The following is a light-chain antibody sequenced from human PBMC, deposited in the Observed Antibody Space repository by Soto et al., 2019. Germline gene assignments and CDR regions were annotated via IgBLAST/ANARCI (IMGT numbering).Light chain of an antibody. CDR3: QQVESYPST. J-gene: IGKJ4*01. V-gene: IGKV1-9*01. CDR2: AAS. Sequence: TQLTHTPSSLSASVGDRVTITCRASQGISSFLAWYQQKPGKAPKLLIYAASSLQSGVPSRFSGSGFGTDFTLTITSLQPEDFATYYCQQVESYPSTFGGGTKVDIK. CDR1: QGISSF.